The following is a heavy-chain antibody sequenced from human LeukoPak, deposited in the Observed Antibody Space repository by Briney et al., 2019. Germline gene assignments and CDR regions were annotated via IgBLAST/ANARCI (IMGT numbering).Heavy chain of an antibody. Sequence: GGSLRLSCAASGFTFSSYGMHWVRQAPGKGLEWVAFIRYDGSNKYYADSVKGRFTISRDNSKNTLYLQMNSLRAEDTAVYYCAKDFYSSIWYGFSNWFDPWGQGTLVTVSS. CDR3: AKDFYSSIWYGFSNWFDP. D-gene: IGHD6-13*01. CDR1: GFTFSSYG. V-gene: IGHV3-30*02. J-gene: IGHJ5*02. CDR2: IRYDGSNK.